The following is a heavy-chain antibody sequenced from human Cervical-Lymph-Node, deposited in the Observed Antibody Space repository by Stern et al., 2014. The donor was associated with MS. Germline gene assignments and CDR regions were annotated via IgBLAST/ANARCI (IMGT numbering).Heavy chain of an antibody. V-gene: IGHV1-69*01. CDR2: SFPVFGTP. D-gene: IGHD6-13*01. CDR1: GGTFSKFP. J-gene: IGHJ5*02. CDR3: ALSSETSDRWYSLGYDL. Sequence: VQVVECGAEVTTPGSSVKVSCKASGGTFSKFPSSWVRQAPGQGLEWRGGSFPVFGTPTYAQEFRGRVTITADVSTSTVYMELSSLRSDDTAVYYCALSSETSDRWYSLGYDLWGQGTLVTVSS.